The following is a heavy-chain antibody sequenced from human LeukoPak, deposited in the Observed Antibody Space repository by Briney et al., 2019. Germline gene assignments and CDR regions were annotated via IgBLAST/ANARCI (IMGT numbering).Heavy chain of an antibody. D-gene: IGHD5/OR15-5a*01. Sequence: GGSLRLSCAHSGVAFSKAWMSWVRQAPGKGLEWVGRIKSKTDGGTTDYVAPVKGRFTISRDDSKDTLYLQMNSLKTEDTAVYSCTTLRSTCVSCGEGTLVTVSS. CDR3: TTLRSTCVS. CDR2: IKSKTDGGTT. J-gene: IGHJ5*02. V-gene: IGHV3-15*01. CDR1: GVAFSKAW.